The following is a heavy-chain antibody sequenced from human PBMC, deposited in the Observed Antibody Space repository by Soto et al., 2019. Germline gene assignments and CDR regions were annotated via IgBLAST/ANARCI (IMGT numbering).Heavy chain of an antibody. Sequence: GASVKVSCKASGYTFTGYYIHWVRQAPGQGLEWMGWINPNNGDTNYAQKFQGRVSMTRDTSTSTAYMELSSLRFDDTAVHYCARHSGYDYVFDYWGQGTLVTVSS. CDR1: GYTFTGYY. CDR2: INPNNGDT. CDR3: ARHSGYDYVFDY. J-gene: IGHJ4*02. D-gene: IGHD5-12*01. V-gene: IGHV1-2*02.